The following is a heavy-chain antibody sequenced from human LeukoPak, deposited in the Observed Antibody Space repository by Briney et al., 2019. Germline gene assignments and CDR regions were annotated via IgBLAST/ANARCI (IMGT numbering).Heavy chain of an antibody. D-gene: IGHD6-6*01. V-gene: IGHV4-59*01. CDR3: ARGGPSSLVY. J-gene: IGHJ4*02. CDR1: GGSISSYY. CDR2: MSYSGST. Sequence: PSETLSLTCTVSGGSISSYYWSWIRQPPGKGLEWVAYMSYSGSTNYNPSLKSRVAISVDTSKNQFSLNLTSVTAADTAVYYCARGGPSSLVYGGRGTLVTVSS.